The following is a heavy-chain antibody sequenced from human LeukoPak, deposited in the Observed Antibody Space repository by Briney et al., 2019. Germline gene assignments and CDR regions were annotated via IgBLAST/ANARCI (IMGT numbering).Heavy chain of an antibody. Sequence: GGSLRLSCAASGFTFSSYDMHWVRQATGRGLGWVSVIRTAGDTYYSDSVKGRFTISRDNSKNTLYLQMNSLRAEDTAVYYCAGGLGAYDSSGYYFDYWGQGTLVTVSS. CDR3: AGGLGAYDSSGYYFDY. J-gene: IGHJ4*02. CDR1: GFTFSSYD. D-gene: IGHD3-22*01. CDR2: IRTAGDT. V-gene: IGHV3-13*01.